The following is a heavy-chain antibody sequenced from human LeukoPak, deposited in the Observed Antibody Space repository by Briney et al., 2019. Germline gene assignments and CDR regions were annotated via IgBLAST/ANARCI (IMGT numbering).Heavy chain of an antibody. J-gene: IGHJ6*03. CDR3: TTDLGPGDYYYYMDV. Sequence: GGSLRLSCAASGFTFSNAWMSWVRQAPGKGLEWVGRIKSKTDGGTTDYAAPVKGRFTISRDDSKNTLYLQMNSLKTEDTAVYYWTTDLGPGDYYYYMDVWGKGTTVTVSS. CDR2: IKSKTDGGTT. CDR1: GFTFSNAW. V-gene: IGHV3-15*01. D-gene: IGHD3-10*01.